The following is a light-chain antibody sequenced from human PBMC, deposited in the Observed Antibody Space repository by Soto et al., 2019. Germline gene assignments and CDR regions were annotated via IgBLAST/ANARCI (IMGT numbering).Light chain of an antibody. CDR2: GAS. CDR3: QQYHNWPPIT. J-gene: IGKJ5*01. Sequence: EIVLTQSPGTLSLSPGERATLSCRASQSVSSSYLAWYQQKPGQAPRLLIYGASSRATGIPDRFSGSGSGTEFTLTISSLQSEDFAVYYCQQYHNWPPITFGQGTRLDIK. CDR1: QSVSSSY. V-gene: IGKV3-20*01.